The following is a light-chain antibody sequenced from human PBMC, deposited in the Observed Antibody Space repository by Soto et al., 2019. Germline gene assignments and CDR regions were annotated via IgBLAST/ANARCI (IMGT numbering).Light chain of an antibody. Sequence: DIVLTQSPGTLSLSPGESVTLSCRASHSVSSSHLAWYQQKPGQAPRLFIYGASRRASGIPDRFSGSGSGTDFTLTISRLQPEDFAVYYCQQYGSSPGTFGQGTKVEIK. J-gene: IGKJ1*01. CDR1: HSVSSSH. CDR2: GAS. V-gene: IGKV3-20*01. CDR3: QQYGSSPGT.